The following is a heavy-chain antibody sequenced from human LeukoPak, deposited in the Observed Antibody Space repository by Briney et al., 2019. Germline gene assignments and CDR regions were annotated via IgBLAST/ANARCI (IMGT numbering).Heavy chain of an antibody. J-gene: IGHJ5*02. CDR1: GVSIRSSYYY. CDR2: MYDSGST. CDR3: ARHYGP. V-gene: IGHV4-39*01. D-gene: IGHD3-10*01. Sequence: PSETLSLTCTVSGVSIRSSYYYWGWIRQPPGKGLEWIGSMYDSGSTYYNPSLKSGVTIYVATSKNQSSLKLNSATAADTAVYYCARHYGPWGQGTLVTVSS.